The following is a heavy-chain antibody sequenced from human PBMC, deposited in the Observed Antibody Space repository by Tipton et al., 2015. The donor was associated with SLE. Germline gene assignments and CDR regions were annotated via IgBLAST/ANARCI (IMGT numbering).Heavy chain of an antibody. CDR2: IFTNGTT. J-gene: IGHJ3*02. CDR3: ARDPKTPDAFDI. V-gene: IGHV4-61*02. Sequence: TLSLTCTVSGGSISSGTKYWNWIRQTAGKGLEWVGRIFTNGTTNYNPSLKSRVTMSLDTSKNQFSLRLSSVTAADTAVYCCARDPKTPDAFDIWGQGTMVTVSS. D-gene: IGHD2-15*01. CDR1: GGSISSGTKY.